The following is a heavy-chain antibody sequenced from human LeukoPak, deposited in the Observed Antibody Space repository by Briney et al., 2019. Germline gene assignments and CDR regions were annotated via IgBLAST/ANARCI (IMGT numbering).Heavy chain of an antibody. CDR2: IYYSGST. J-gene: IGHJ4*02. Sequence: SETLSLTCTVSSGSISSYYWSWIRQPPGKGLEWIGYIYYSGSTNYNPSLKSRVTISIDTSKTQLSLKLTSVTAADTAIYYCARVGSSWSIDYWGQGTLVTVSS. D-gene: IGHD6-13*01. CDR3: ARVGSSWSIDY. CDR1: SGSISSYY. V-gene: IGHV4-59*01.